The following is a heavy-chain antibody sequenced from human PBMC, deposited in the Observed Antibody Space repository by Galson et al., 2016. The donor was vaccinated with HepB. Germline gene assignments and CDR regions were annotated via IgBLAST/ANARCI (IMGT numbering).Heavy chain of an antibody. D-gene: IGHD4-11*01. Sequence: SVKVSCKASGYRFPTYGISWVRQAPGQGLEWLGWISANSGNTIYAQKFQDRVTMTRDTSASTVYMDLRSLRSDDTAVYYCARDVQFRFAYWGQGTLVTVSS. CDR1: GYRFPTYG. V-gene: IGHV1-18*04. CDR3: ARDVQFRFAY. J-gene: IGHJ4*02. CDR2: ISANSGNT.